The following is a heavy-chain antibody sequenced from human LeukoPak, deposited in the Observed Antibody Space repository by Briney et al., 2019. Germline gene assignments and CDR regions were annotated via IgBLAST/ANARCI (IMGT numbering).Heavy chain of an antibody. V-gene: IGHV1-46*01. CDR1: GYTFTSYY. CDR2: INPSGGST. Sequence: GASVKVSCKASGYTFTSYYMHWVRQAPGQGREWMGIINPSGGSTSYAQKFQGRVTMTGDMSTSTVYMELSSLRSEDTALYYCARRSIFGVLNPFDIWGQGTMVTVSS. D-gene: IGHD3-3*01. CDR3: ARRSIFGVLNPFDI. J-gene: IGHJ3*02.